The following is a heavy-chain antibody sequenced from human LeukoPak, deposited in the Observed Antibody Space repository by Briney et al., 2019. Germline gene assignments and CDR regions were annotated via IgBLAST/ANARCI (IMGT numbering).Heavy chain of an antibody. CDR1: GGTFSSYA. V-gene: IGHV1-69*04. J-gene: IGHJ6*02. D-gene: IGHD2-15*01. CDR2: IIPILGIA. Sequence: ASVKVSCKASGGTFSSYAISWVRQAPGQGLEWMGRIIPILGIANYAQKFQGRVTITADKSTSAAYMELSSLRSEDTAVYYCATASIGYCSGGSCSDYYGMDVWGQGTTVTVSS. CDR3: ATASIGYCSGGSCSDYYGMDV.